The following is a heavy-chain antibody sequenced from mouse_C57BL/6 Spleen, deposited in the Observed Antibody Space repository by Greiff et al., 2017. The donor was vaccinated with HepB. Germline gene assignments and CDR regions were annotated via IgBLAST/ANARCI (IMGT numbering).Heavy chain of an antibody. CDR3: HYYGSSYGAMDY. V-gene: IGHV1-82*01. D-gene: IGHD1-1*01. J-gene: IGHJ4*01. CDR2: IYPGDGDT. CDR1: GYAFSSSW. Sequence: VKLVESGPELVKPGASVKISCKASGYAFSSSWMNWVKQRPGKGLEWIGRIYPGDGDTNYNGKFKGKATLTADKSSSTAYMQLSSLTSEDSAVYFCHYYGSSYGAMDYWGQGTSVTVSS.